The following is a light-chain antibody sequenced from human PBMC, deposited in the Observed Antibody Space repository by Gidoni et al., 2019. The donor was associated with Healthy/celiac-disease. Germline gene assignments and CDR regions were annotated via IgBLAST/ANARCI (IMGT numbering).Light chain of an antibody. Sequence: QSALTQPASLSGSPGQTVTISCTGTSSDVGSYNLVSWYQHHPGNAPKLMIYEVSKRPSGVSNRFSGSKSGNTASLTISGLQAEDEADYYCCSYAGSSTYVVFGGGTKLTVL. V-gene: IGLV2-23*02. CDR3: CSYAGSSTYVV. CDR1: SSDVGSYNL. J-gene: IGLJ2*01. CDR2: EVS.